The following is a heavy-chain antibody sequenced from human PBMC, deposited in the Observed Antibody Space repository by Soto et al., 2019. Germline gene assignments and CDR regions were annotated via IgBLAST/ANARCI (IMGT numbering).Heavy chain of an antibody. CDR3: ARVPNPFRLKIGYEDASDF. J-gene: IGHJ3*01. CDR1: GASVSSKSSA. D-gene: IGHD5-12*01. Sequence: SQSLSVTCGISGASVSSKSSAWNWIRQSPSRGLEWLGRTYYRSKWYNDYAVSVKSRITINPDTSKNQFSLQLNSVTPEDTAVYYCARVPNPFRLKIGYEDASDFWGQGTMVPVSS. V-gene: IGHV6-1*01. CDR2: TYYRSKWYN.